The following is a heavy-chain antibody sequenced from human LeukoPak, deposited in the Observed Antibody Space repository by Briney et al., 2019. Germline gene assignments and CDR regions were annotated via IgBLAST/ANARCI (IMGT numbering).Heavy chain of an antibody. CDR3: AAGLGESSGYYYVFGLS. CDR1: GFTFTSSA. J-gene: IGHJ5*02. V-gene: IGHV1-58*01. Sequence: SVKVSCKASGFTFTSSAVQWVRQARGQRLEWIGWIVVGSGNTNYAQKFQERVTITRDMSTSTAYMELSSLRSEDTAVYYCAAGLGESSGYYYVFGLSWGQGTLVTVPS. D-gene: IGHD3-22*01. CDR2: IVVGSGNT.